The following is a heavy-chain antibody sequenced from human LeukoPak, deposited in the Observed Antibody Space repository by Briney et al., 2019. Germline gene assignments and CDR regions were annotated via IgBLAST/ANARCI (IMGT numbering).Heavy chain of an antibody. Sequence: ESLRLSCAASGLPFRTYWMHWVRQAPAKGLVWVSRINSDGTTTTYADSVKGRFTISRDNAKNTLYLQMNSLRAEDTAVYYCARDCGTDYNHDAFDIWGQGTMVTVSS. CDR1: GLPFRTYW. D-gene: IGHD3-10*01. CDR2: INSDGTTT. V-gene: IGHV3-74*01. CDR3: ARDCGTDYNHDAFDI. J-gene: IGHJ3*02.